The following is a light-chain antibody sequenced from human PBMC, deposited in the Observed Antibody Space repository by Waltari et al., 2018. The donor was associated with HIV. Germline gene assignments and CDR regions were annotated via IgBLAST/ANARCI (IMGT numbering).Light chain of an antibody. J-gene: IGLJ3*02. Sequence: QSVLTQPPSASGTPGQRVTIPCSGSSSNIGSTYVYWYQQLPGTTPKLLIYRNNQRPSGVPDRFSGSKSGTSTSLAISGLRSEDEADYYCAAWDDSLSAPVFGGGTKLTVL. CDR1: SSNIGSTY. CDR2: RNN. V-gene: IGLV1-47*01. CDR3: AAWDDSLSAPV.